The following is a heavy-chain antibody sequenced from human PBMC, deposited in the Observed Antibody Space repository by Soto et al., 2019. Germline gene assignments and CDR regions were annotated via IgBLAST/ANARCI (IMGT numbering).Heavy chain of an antibody. Sequence: SETLSLTCTVSGGSISSYYWSWIRQPPGKGLEWIGYIYYSGSTNYNPSLKSRVTISVDTSRNQFSLKLSSVTAADTAVYYCARHEDWYSSGLNWFDPWGQGTLVTVSS. CDR1: GGSISSYY. CDR3: ARHEDWYSSGLNWFDP. CDR2: IYYSGST. V-gene: IGHV4-59*08. D-gene: IGHD6-19*01. J-gene: IGHJ5*02.